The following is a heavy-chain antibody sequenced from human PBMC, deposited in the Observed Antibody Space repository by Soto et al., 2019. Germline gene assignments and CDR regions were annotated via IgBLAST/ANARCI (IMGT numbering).Heavy chain of an antibody. CDR2: IYYSGST. J-gene: IGHJ5*02. V-gene: IGHV4-59*01. D-gene: IGHD3-16*02. CDR3: ARDLGDYIWGSYRLGTYNWFDP. CDR1: GGSISSYY. Sequence: SETLSLTCTVSGGSISSYYWSWIRQPPGKGLEWIGYIYYSGSTNYNPSLKSRVTISVDTSKNQFSLKLSSVTAADTAVYYCARDLGDYIWGSYRLGTYNWFDPWGPGTLVTVSS.